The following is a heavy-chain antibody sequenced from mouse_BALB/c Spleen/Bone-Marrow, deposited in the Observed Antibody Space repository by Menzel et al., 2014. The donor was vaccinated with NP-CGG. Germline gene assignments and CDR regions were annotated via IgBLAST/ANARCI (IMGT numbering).Heavy chain of an antibody. J-gene: IGHJ4*01. CDR1: GYAFSSYW. V-gene: IGHV1-80*01. CDR3: ATIITLHAMDY. CDR2: IYPGDGDT. D-gene: IGHD2-12*01. Sequence: QVQLQQPGAELVRPGSSVKISCKASGYAFSSYWINWVKQRPGQGLEWIGQIYPGDGDTNYNGKFKGKATLTADKSSSTAYIQLSSLASEDSAVYFCATIITLHAMDYWGQGTSVTVSS.